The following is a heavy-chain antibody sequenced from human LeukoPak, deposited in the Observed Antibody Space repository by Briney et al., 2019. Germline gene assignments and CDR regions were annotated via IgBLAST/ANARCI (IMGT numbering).Heavy chain of an antibody. J-gene: IGHJ4*02. Sequence: GGPLRLSCAASGFTFSSYAMSWVRQAPGKGLEWVSAISGSGGSTYYADSVKGRFTISRDNSKNTLYLQMNSLRAEDTAVYYCAKGRKLNTYGDFDYWGQGTLVTVSS. D-gene: IGHD4-17*01. CDR1: GFTFSSYA. CDR3: AKGRKLNTYGDFDY. CDR2: ISGSGGST. V-gene: IGHV3-23*01.